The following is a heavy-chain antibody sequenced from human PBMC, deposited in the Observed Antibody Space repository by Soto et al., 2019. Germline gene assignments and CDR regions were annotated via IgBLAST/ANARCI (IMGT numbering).Heavy chain of an antibody. D-gene: IGHD4-17*01. Sequence: QMQLVQSGPEEKKTGTSVKVSCKASGFTFTRSVVQWVRQARGQRLEWIGWIVVGSDNTKYAQEFQERVTISRDMSISTAYMELTSLRSEDTAVYYCAAADFGDYLRAFDIWGQGTTVTVSS. CDR1: GFTFTRSV. CDR2: IVVGSDNT. V-gene: IGHV1-58*01. CDR3: AAADFGDYLRAFDI. J-gene: IGHJ3*02.